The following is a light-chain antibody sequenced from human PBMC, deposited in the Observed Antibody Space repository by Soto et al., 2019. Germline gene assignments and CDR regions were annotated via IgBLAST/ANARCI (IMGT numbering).Light chain of an antibody. V-gene: IGLV7-46*01. CDR2: DTT. J-gene: IGLJ1*01. CDR3: LLSYNGPYV. Sequence: VVTQDPSLTLSPGGTVTLTCGASAGAVTNGHYPYWFQQKPGQAPRTLIYDTTNRHSWTPARFSGSLLGGKAALTLSGAQPEDEAEYYCLLSYNGPYVFGTGTKVTVL. CDR1: AGAVTNGHY.